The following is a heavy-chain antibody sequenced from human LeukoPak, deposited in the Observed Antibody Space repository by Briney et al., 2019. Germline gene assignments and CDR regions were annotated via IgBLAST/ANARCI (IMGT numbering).Heavy chain of an antibody. V-gene: IGHV3-30-3*01. CDR2: ISYDGSNK. Sequence: GGSLRLSCAASGFTFSSYAMHWVRQAPGKGLEWVAVISYDGSNKYYADSVKGRFTISRDNSKDTLYLQMNSLRAEDTAVYYCATSVWFGELGGQGTLVTVSS. CDR1: GFTFSSYA. J-gene: IGHJ4*02. D-gene: IGHD3-10*01. CDR3: ATSVWFGEL.